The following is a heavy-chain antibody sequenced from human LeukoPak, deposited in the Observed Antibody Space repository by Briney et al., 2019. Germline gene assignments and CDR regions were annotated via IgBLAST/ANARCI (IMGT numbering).Heavy chain of an antibody. CDR2: IYYSGST. V-gene: IGHV4-39*01. CDR3: ASPTPLLWFGELFETNYAFDI. Sequence: PSETLSLTCTVSGGSISSSSYYWGWIRQPPGKGLEWIGSIYYSGSTYYNPSLKSRVTISVDTSKNQFSLKLSSVTAADTAVYYCASPTPLLWFGELFETNYAFDIWGQGTMVTVSS. J-gene: IGHJ3*02. CDR1: GGSISSSSYY. D-gene: IGHD3-10*01.